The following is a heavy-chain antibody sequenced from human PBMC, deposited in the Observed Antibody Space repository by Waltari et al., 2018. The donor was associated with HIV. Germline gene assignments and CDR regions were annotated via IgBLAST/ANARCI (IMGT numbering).Heavy chain of an antibody. V-gene: IGHV3-33*01. CDR2: IWYDGISK. CDR1: GFIFNNYG. D-gene: IGHD2-15*01. CDR3: AREGYCSGGSCPLPH. J-gene: IGHJ6*02. Sequence: QVQLEESGGGVVQPGRSLRLSCAASGFIFNNYGMHWVRQVPGKGLGWGALIWYDGISKYYAESVKGRFTISRDKSKNTLYLEMNSLRAEDTAVYYCAREGYCSGGSCPLPHWGQGTTVTVSS.